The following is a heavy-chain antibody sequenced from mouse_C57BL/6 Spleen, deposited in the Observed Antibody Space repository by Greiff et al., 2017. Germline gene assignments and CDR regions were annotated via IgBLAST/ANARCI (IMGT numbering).Heavy chain of an antibody. Sequence: VQLQQSGPVLVKPGASVKMSCKASGYTFTDYYMNWVKQSHGKSLEWIGVINPYNGGTSYNQKFKGKATLTVDKSSSTAYMELNSLKSEDSAVYYCARSDDGYYAPYAMDYWGQGTSVTVSS. D-gene: IGHD2-3*01. CDR2: INPYNGGT. J-gene: IGHJ4*01. CDR1: GYTFTDYY. V-gene: IGHV1-19*01. CDR3: ARSDDGYYAPYAMDY.